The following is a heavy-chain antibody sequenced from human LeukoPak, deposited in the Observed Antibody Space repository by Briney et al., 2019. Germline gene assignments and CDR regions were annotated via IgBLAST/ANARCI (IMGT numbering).Heavy chain of an antibody. CDR2: ISAYNANT. V-gene: IGHV1-18*01. Sequence: ASVKVSCKASGYTFTSYGISWVRQAPGQGLEWMGWISAYNANTNYAQKLQGRVTMTTDTYTSTAYMELRSLRSDDTAVYYCARAQLTPRTENENDYVWGSYRYRRDYYYYGMDVWGQGTTVTVSS. J-gene: IGHJ6*02. D-gene: IGHD3-16*02. CDR3: ARAQLTPRTENENDYVWGSYRYRRDYYYYGMDV. CDR1: GYTFTSYG.